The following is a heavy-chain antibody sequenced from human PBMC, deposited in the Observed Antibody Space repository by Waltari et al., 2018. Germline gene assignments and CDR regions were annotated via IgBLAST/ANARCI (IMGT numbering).Heavy chain of an antibody. CDR3: VRSYTVTTSPIAGY. D-gene: IGHD4-17*01. V-gene: IGHV4-59*01. Sequence: QLQLQESGPGLVKPSETLSLPCTVFGVSFTGYYWSWIRPPAGTGLEWLGYSGNKYTHSLRSRVIISLDTYKSQFSLTVTSVTAADTAVYYCVRSYTVTTSPIAGYWGQRTLVTVAS. J-gene: IGHJ4*02. CDR2: YSGN. CDR1: GVSFTGYY.